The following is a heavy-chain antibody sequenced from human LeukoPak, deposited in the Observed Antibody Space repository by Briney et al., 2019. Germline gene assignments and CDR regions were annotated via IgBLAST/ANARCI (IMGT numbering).Heavy chain of an antibody. CDR3: GRGRFGEIWVDP. CDR1: GGSISSGGYS. J-gene: IGHJ5*02. D-gene: IGHD3-16*01. Sequence: SETLSLTCAVSGGSISSGGYSWSWIRQPPGKGLEWIGYIYHSGSTYYNPSLKSRVTISVDRSKNQFSLKLSSVTAADTAGDYCGRGRFGEIWVDPWGQGTLVTVSS. CDR2: IYHSGST. V-gene: IGHV4-30-2*01.